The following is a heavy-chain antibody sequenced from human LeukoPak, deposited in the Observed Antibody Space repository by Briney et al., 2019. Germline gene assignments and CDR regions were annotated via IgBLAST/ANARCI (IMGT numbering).Heavy chain of an antibody. CDR2: IYTSGST. V-gene: IGHV4-4*07. J-gene: IGHJ4*02. Sequence: SATLSLTCTVSGGSISSYYWSWIRQPAGKGLEWIGRIYTSGSTNYNPSLKSRVTMSVDTSKNQFSLKLSPVTAADTAVYYCAREPAGIAAAGTIDYWGQGTLVTVSS. CDR3: AREPAGIAAAGTIDY. D-gene: IGHD6-13*01. CDR1: GGSISSYY.